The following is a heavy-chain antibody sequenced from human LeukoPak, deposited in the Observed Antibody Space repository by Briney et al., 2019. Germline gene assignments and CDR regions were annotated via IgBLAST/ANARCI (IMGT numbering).Heavy chain of an antibody. CDR3: ARGTLYSGWSYYFDY. CDR2: IYYSGST. D-gene: IGHD6-19*01. CDR1: GDSISSYY. J-gene: IGHJ4*02. Sequence: SETLSLTCTVSGDSISSYYWNWIRQPPGKGLEWIGYIYYSGSTNYNPSLKSRVTISVDTSKNQFSLKLSSVTAADTAVYYCARGTLYSGWSYYFDYWGQGSQVTVSS. V-gene: IGHV4-59*01.